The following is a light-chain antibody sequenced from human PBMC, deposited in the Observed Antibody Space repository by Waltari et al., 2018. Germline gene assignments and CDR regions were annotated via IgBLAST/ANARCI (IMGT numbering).Light chain of an antibody. CDR1: SSDVGSYDL. Sequence: QSALTQPASVSGSPGQSITISCTGTSSDVGSYDLVSWYQQHPGKAPKLMIYAVNKRPSGFSHRFSGSRSGNTASLTISGLQAEDEADYHCCSYAGNCTVVFGGGTKLTVL. J-gene: IGLJ2*01. CDR2: AVN. CDR3: CSYAGNCTVV. V-gene: IGLV2-23*02.